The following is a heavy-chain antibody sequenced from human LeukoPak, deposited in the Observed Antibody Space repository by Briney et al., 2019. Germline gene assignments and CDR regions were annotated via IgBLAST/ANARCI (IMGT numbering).Heavy chain of an antibody. D-gene: IGHD5-24*01. V-gene: IGHV4-59*01. J-gene: IGHJ3*02. CDR1: GGSISSYY. CDR2: IYYSGST. Sequence: SETLSLTCTVSGGSISSYYWSWIRQPPGKGLEWIGYIYYSGSTNYNPSLKSRVTISVDTSKNQFSLKLSSVTAADTAVYYCARVYGEMATITDAFDIWGQGTMVTVSS. CDR3: ARVYGEMATITDAFDI.